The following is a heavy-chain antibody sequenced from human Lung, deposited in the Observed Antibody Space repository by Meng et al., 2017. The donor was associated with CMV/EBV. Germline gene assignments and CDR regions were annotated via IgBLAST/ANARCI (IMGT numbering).Heavy chain of an antibody. J-gene: IGHJ4*02. D-gene: IGHD1-1*01. CDR1: GFTFSNAW. CDR2: IKSKTDGETA. CDR3: IWNDLGDY. Sequence: QLVECGGESVKTGGYLRRSWSGSGFTFSNAWMSWVRQAPGKGLEWVGRIKSKTDGETADYNAPVKGRLTISRDDSKNTLYLQMNSLKTEDTAIYYCIWNDLGDYWGQGTLVTVSS. V-gene: IGHV3-15*01.